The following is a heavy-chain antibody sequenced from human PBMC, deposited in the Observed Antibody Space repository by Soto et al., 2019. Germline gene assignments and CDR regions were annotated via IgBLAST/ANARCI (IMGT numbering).Heavy chain of an antibody. CDR1: GYTFTGYY. V-gene: IGHV1-2*04. J-gene: IGHJ3*02. Sequence: ASVKVSCKASGYTFTGYYMHWVRQAPGQGLEWMGWINPNSGGTNYAQKFQGWVTMTRDTSISTAYMELCRLRSDDTAVYYCARAGRLGSDAFDIWGQGTMVTVSS. CDR3: ARAGRLGSDAFDI. CDR2: INPNSGGT. D-gene: IGHD2-15*01.